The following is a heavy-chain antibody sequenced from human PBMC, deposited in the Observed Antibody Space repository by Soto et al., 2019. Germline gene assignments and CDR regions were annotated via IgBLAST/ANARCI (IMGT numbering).Heavy chain of an antibody. CDR3: ARSQGSSWYFQGMDV. V-gene: IGHV2-70*01. CDR1: GFSLSTSGMC. Sequence: SGPTLVKPTPTLTLTCTFSGFSLSTSGMCVSWIRQPPGKALEWLALIDWDDDKYYSTSLKTRLTIPKDTSKNQVVLTMTNMDPVDTATYYCARSQGSSWYFQGMDVWGQGTTVTVSS. D-gene: IGHD6-13*01. CDR2: IDWDDDK. J-gene: IGHJ6*02.